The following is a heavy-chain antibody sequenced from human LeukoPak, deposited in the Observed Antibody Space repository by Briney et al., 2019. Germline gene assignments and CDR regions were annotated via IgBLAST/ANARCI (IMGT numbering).Heavy chain of an antibody. CDR2: IYNSGSI. D-gene: IGHD6-19*01. Sequence: PSETLSLTCTVSGGSVPNFYWNWIRQSLGKRLEWIGYIYNSGSINYNPSLKSRVAISEDTPKNQFSLKLSSVTAADTAVYYCARATVAGAFDFWGQGTLVTVPS. V-gene: IGHV4-59*02. J-gene: IGHJ4*02. CDR3: ARATVAGAFDF. CDR1: GGSVPNFY.